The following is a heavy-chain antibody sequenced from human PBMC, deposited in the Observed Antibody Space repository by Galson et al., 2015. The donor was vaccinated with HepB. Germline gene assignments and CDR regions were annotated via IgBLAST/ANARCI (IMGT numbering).Heavy chain of an antibody. CDR3: AREDAPIAAAGLYYYYGMDV. Sequence: SLRLSCAASGFTFSSYGMHWVRQAPGKGLEWVAVIWYDGSNKYYADSVKGRFTISRDNSKNTLYLQMNSLRAEDTAVYYCAREDAPIAAAGLYYYYGMDVWGQGTTVTVSS. D-gene: IGHD6-13*01. J-gene: IGHJ6*02. CDR1: GFTFSSYG. V-gene: IGHV3-33*01. CDR2: IWYDGSNK.